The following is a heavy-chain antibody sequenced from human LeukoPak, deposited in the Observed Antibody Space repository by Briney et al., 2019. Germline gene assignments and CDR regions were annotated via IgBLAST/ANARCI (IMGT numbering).Heavy chain of an antibody. CDR3: ARMGYDIMTGYPTHYYFDY. V-gene: IGHV2-70*11. Sequence: SGPTLVKPTQTLTLTCTFSGFSVSTSGMCVSWIRQPPGKALEWLARIDWDDDKYYSTSLKTRLTISKDTSKNQVVLTMTHMDTVDTATYYCARMGYDIMTGYPTHYYFDYWGQGTLVTVSS. D-gene: IGHD3-9*01. CDR2: IDWDDDK. J-gene: IGHJ4*02. CDR1: GFSVSTSGMC.